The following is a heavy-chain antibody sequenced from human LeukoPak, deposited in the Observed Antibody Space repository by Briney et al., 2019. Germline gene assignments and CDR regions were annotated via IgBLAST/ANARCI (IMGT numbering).Heavy chain of an antibody. CDR3: AKDLYNWNYGDFAY. CDR2: ITNSGGKT. Sequence: PGGSLRLSCAASGFTFSSYWMSWVRQAPGKGLEWVSGITNSGGKTFYADSVEGRFTISRDNSKNTLYLQMNSLRPEDTAVYYCAKDLYNWNYGDFAYWGQGTLVTVSS. V-gene: IGHV3-23*01. D-gene: IGHD1-7*01. CDR1: GFTFSSYW. J-gene: IGHJ4*02.